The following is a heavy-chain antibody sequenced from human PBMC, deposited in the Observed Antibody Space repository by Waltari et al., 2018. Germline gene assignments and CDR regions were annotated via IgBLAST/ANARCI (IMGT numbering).Heavy chain of an antibody. CDR3: ARDYYDSSGQEGNWFDP. D-gene: IGHD3-22*01. CDR2: IYYSGST. Sequence: QVQLQESGPGLVKPSETLSLTCTVSGGSISSYYWSWIRQPPGKGLEWIGYIYYSGSTNYNPSLKSRVTISVDTSKNQFALKLSSVTAADTAVYYCARDYYDSSGQEGNWFDPWGQGTLVTVSS. J-gene: IGHJ5*02. V-gene: IGHV4-59*01. CDR1: GGSISSYY.